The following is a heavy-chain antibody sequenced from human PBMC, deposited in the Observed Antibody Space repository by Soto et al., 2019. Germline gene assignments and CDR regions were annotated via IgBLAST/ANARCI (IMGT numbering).Heavy chain of an antibody. CDR1: GGSITSNSYY. CDR3: ASPPSSAFFFDY. CDR2: IYYSGST. J-gene: IGHJ4*02. V-gene: IGHV4-39*01. Sequence: PSETLSLTCTVSGGSITSNSYYWGWIRQPPGEGLEWIASIYYSGSTYYNPSLKSRVTISVDTSKNQFSLSLSSVTAADTAVYYCASPPSSAFFFDYWGPGTLVTVSS. D-gene: IGHD6-6*01.